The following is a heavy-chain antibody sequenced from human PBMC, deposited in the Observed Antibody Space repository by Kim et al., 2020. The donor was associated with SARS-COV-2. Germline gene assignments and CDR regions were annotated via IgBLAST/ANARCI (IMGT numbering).Heavy chain of an antibody. CDR3: ASSPTSGGLGELSPYRGAYYYYYYGMDV. J-gene: IGHJ6*02. V-gene: IGHV5-10-1*01. D-gene: IGHD3-16*02. CDR1: GYSFTSYW. Sequence: GESLKISCKGSGYSFTSYWISWVRQMPGKGLEWMGRIDPSDSYTNYSPSFQGHVTISADKSISTAYLQWSSLKASDTAMYYCASSPTSGGLGELSPYRGAYYYYYYGMDVWGQGTTVTVSS. CDR2: IDPSDSYT.